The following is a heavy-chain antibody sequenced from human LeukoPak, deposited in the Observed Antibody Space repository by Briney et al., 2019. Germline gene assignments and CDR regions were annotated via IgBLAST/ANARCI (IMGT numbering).Heavy chain of an antibody. D-gene: IGHD3-10*01. J-gene: IGHJ4*02. CDR1: GFTFSNHA. CDR3: AKDPGQFFGVRGGVFDY. CDR2: ISGSGGTT. V-gene: IGHV3-23*01. Sequence: GGSLRLSCAASGFTFSNHAMSWVRQAPGKGLECVSGISGSGGTTYNADSVMGRFTISRDSSKSTLYLQMNSLRAEDTAVYYCAKDPGQFFGVRGGVFDYWGQGTLVTVSS.